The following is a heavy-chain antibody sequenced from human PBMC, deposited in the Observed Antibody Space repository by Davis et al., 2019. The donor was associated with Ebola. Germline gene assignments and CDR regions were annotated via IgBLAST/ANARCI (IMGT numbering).Heavy chain of an antibody. J-gene: IGHJ5*02. Sequence: ASVKVSCKASGGTFSNSAFSWVRQAPGQGLEWMGWISPYSGKMDYAQNLQGRVSMTTDTSTNTAYMELRSLTSDDTAIYYCARTHSTGWDLTNWFDPWGQGTLVTVSS. CDR3: ARTHSTGWDLTNWFDP. D-gene: IGHD6-19*01. V-gene: IGHV1-18*01. CDR2: ISPYSGKM. CDR1: GGTFSNSA.